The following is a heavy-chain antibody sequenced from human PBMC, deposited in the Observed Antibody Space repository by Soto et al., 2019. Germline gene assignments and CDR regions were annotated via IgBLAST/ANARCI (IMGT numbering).Heavy chain of an antibody. CDR1: GGTFSSYA. CDR2: IIPIFGTA. V-gene: IGHV1-69*13. J-gene: IGHJ6*02. Sequence: SVKGSFKASGGTFSSYAISWVRQAPGQGLEWMGGIIPIFGTANYAQKFQGRVTITADESTSTAYMELSSLRSEDTAVYYCARTEIRGYYYDSSGYLGYYYYGMDVWGQGTTVNVSS. CDR3: ARTEIRGYYYDSSGYLGYYYYGMDV. D-gene: IGHD3-22*01.